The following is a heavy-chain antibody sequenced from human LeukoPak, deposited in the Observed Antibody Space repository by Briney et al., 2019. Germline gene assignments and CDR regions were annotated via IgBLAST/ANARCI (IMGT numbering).Heavy chain of an antibody. CDR2: ISHDGSNK. CDR1: GFTFRSFA. V-gene: IGHV3-30*04. D-gene: IGHD3-22*01. CDR3: ARDDLLHRNWFDP. J-gene: IGHJ5*02. Sequence: GRSLRLSCAASGFTFRSFAMHWVRQAPGKGLQWVAIISHDGSNKYYEDSLKGRFTISRDNSKNTLYLQMNSLRVEDTAFYYCARDDLLHRNWFDPWGQGTLVTVSS.